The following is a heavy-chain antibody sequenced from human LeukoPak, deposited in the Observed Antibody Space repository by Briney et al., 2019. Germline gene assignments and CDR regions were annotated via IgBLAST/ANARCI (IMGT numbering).Heavy chain of an antibody. CDR2: IYYSGST. J-gene: IGHJ4*02. CDR3: ARRETMVRGVLSPHFDY. CDR1: GGSISSSSYY. Sequence: SETLSLTCTVSGGSISSSSYYWGWIRQPPGKGLEWIGSIYYSGSTYYNPSLKSRVTISVDTSKNQFSLKLSSVTAADTAVYYCARRETMVRGVLSPHFDYWGQGTLVTVSS. D-gene: IGHD3-10*01. V-gene: IGHV4-39*01.